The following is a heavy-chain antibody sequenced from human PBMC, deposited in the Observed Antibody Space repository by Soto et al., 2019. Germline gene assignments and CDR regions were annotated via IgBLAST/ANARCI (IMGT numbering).Heavy chain of an antibody. CDR3: AGGDYEYYFDY. CDR1: GGSFRGYD. V-gene: IGHV4-34*01. Sequence: SETLSLTCAVYGGSFRGYDLSWIRQPPGKGLEWIGEINHSGSTNYNPSLKSRVTISVDTSKNQFSLKLSSVTAADTAVYYCAGGDYEYYFDYWGQGTLVTVSS. D-gene: IGHD4-17*01. J-gene: IGHJ4*02. CDR2: INHSGST.